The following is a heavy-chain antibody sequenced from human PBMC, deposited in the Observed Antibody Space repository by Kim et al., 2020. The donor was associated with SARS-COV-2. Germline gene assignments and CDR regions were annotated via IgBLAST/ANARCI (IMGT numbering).Heavy chain of an antibody. CDR1: GGSISSGSYY. D-gene: IGHD1-26*01. CDR3: ARAQYSGSYKGDFDY. Sequence: SETLSLTCTVSGGSISSGSYYWSWIRQPAGKGLEWIGRIYTSGSTNYNPSLKSRVTISVDTSKNQFSLKLRSVTAADTAVYYCARAQYSGSYKGDFDYWGQGTLVTVSS. V-gene: IGHV4-61*02. CDR2: IYTSGST. J-gene: IGHJ4*02.